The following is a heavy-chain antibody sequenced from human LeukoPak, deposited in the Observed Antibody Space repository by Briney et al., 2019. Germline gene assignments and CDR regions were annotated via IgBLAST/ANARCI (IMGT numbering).Heavy chain of an antibody. CDR2: INHSGST. Sequence: SETLSLTCAVYGGSFSGYYWSWIRQPPGRGLEWIGEINHSGSTNYNPSLKSRVTISVDTSKNQFSLKLSSVTAADTAVYYCARDSSSSSYDYRGQGTLVTVSS. CDR3: ARDSSSSSYDY. V-gene: IGHV4-34*01. CDR1: GGSFSGYY. J-gene: IGHJ4*02. D-gene: IGHD6-13*01.